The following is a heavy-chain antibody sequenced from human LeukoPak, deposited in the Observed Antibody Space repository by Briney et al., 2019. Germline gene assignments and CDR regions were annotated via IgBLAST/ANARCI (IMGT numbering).Heavy chain of an antibody. Sequence: QTGGSLRLSCAASGFTFSGHWMTWVRQAPGKGLEWVANIEKDGGEKSYVDSVKGQFTISRDNTKNSLYLQLNSLRAEDTAMYYCARELEMASIGAFDCWGQGTLVTVSS. D-gene: IGHD5-24*01. CDR1: GFTFSGHW. V-gene: IGHV3-7*01. CDR2: IEKDGGEK. J-gene: IGHJ4*02. CDR3: ARELEMASIGAFDC.